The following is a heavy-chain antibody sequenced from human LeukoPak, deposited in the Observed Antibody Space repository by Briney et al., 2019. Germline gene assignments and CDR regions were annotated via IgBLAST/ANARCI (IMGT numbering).Heavy chain of an antibody. Sequence: SETLSLTCTVSGGSISSSSYYRSWIRQPPGKGLEWIGEINHSGSTNYNPSLGSRVTTSLDTSKNQFSLKLSSVTAADTAVYYCARRNYGLGGFFDSWGQGTLVTVSS. J-gene: IGHJ4*02. D-gene: IGHD3/OR15-3a*01. CDR2: INHSGST. CDR1: GGSISSSSYY. V-gene: IGHV4-39*07. CDR3: ARRNYGLGGFFDS.